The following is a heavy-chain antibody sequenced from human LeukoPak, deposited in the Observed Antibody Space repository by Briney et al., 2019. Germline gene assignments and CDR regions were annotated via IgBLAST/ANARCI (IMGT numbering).Heavy chain of an antibody. CDR3: ARTPDDYGDYGGLYGMDV. Sequence: GESLKISCKGSGYSFTSYWIGWGRQMPGKGLGGMGSIYPGDSDTRYSPSFQGQVTIPAHKSISNAYLQWSSLKASDTAMYYCARTPDDYGDYGGLYGMDVWGKGTTVTVSS. V-gene: IGHV5-51*01. CDR1: GYSFTSYW. CDR2: IYPGDSDT. D-gene: IGHD4-17*01. J-gene: IGHJ6*04.